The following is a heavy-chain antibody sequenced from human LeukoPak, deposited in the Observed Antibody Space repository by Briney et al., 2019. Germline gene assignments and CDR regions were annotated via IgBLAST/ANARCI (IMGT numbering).Heavy chain of an antibody. CDR1: GGSISSYY. D-gene: IGHD6-13*01. CDR3: ARDRFSRPVGSSWFFHYYYMDV. J-gene: IGHJ6*03. CDR2: IYTSGST. Sequence: SETLSLTCTVSGGSISSYYWSWIRQPAGKGLEWIGRIYTSGSTNYNPSLKSRVTMSVDTSKNQFSLKLSSVTAADTAVYYCARDRFSRPVGSSWFFHYYYMDVWGKGTTVTVSS. V-gene: IGHV4-4*07.